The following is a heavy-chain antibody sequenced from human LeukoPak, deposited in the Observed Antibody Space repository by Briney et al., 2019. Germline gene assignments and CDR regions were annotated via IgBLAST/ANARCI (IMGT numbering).Heavy chain of an antibody. CDR1: GFTFDDYG. CDR2: INWNGGST. Sequence: GGSLRLSCAASGFTFDDYGMSWVRQAPGKGLEWVSGINWNGGSTGYADSVKGRFTISRDNAKNSLYLQMNSLRAEDTALYHCARAGHDYYGSGSYHTSFDPWGQGTLVTVSS. J-gene: IGHJ5*02. CDR3: ARAGHDYYGSGSYHTSFDP. D-gene: IGHD3-10*01. V-gene: IGHV3-20*01.